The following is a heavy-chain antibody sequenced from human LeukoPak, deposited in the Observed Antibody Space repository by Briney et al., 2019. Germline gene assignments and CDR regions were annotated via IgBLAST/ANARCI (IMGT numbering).Heavy chain of an antibody. V-gene: IGHV4-59*01. CDR3: ARSYYDFWSGYYSRGAFDI. D-gene: IGHD3-3*01. J-gene: IGHJ3*02. CDR2: IYYSGST. Sequence: SETLSLTCTVSGGSISSYYWSWIRQPPGKGLEWIGYIYYSGSTNYNPSLKSRVTISVDTSKNQFSLKLSSVTAADTAVYYCARSYYDFWSGYYSRGAFDIWGQGTMVTVSS. CDR1: GGSISSYY.